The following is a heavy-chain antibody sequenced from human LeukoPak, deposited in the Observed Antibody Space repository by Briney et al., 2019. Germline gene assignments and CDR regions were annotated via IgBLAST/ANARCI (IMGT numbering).Heavy chain of an antibody. V-gene: IGHV1-2*02. CDR1: GYTFTGYY. D-gene: IGHD1-26*01. CDR2: INPNSGGT. Sequence: ASVKVSCKASGYTFTGYYMHWVRQAPGQEFEWMAWINPNSGGTNYAQKSQGRVTMTRDTSSSTAYMELNSLGSDDTAVYYCARGSDIAGPTKAVDYWGQGTLVTVSS. CDR3: ARGSDIAGPTKAVDY. J-gene: IGHJ4*02.